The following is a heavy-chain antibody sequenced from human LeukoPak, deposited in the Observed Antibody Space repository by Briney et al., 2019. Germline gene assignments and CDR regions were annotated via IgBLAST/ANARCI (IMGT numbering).Heavy chain of an antibody. CDR2: MNPNSGNT. D-gene: IGHD2-2*03. CDR3: ARTRNQSGYCSSTSCYRDNWFDP. V-gene: IGHV1-8*01. Sequence: ASVKVSCKASGYTFTSYDIKWVRQATGQGLEWMGWMNPNSGNTGYAQKFQGRVTMTRNTSISTAYMELSRLRSEETAVYYCARTRNQSGYCSSTSCYRDNWFDPWGQGTLVTVSS. CDR1: GYTFTSYD. J-gene: IGHJ5*02.